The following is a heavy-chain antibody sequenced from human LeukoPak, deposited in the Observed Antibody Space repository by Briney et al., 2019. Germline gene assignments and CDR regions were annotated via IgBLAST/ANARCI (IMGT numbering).Heavy chain of an antibody. CDR3: ARDDYGGTAY. CDR2: IKQDGCEK. J-gene: IGHJ4*02. D-gene: IGHD4/OR15-4a*01. CDR1: GFTFSNYW. V-gene: IGHV3-7*01. Sequence: GGSLRLSCAASGFTFSNYWMSWVRQAPGKGLEWVANIKQDGCEKYYVDSVRGRFTISRDNAKNSLYLQMNSLRADDTAVYYWARDDYGGTAYWGQGTLVTVSS.